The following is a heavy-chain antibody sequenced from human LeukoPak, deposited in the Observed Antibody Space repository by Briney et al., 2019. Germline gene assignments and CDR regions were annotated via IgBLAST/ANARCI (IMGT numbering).Heavy chain of an antibody. CDR1: GYKFTSYY. V-gene: IGHV1-46*01. CDR3: ARGRGVHDSHTYDYFDY. J-gene: IGHJ4*02. Sequence: ASVKVSCKASGYKFTSYYIHWVRQAPGQELEWMGIINPAGGSTTYAQKFQGSRLTLTRDTSTSTVYMELSSLRSEDTAVYYCARGRGVHDSHTYDYFDYWGQGSLVTVSS. CDR2: INPAGGST. D-gene: IGHD3-22*01.